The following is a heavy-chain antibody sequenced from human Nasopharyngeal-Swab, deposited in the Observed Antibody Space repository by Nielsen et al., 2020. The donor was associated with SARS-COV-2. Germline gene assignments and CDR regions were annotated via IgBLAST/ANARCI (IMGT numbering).Heavy chain of an antibody. D-gene: IGHD6-13*01. CDR3: ARAGSSWLGFYFDY. CDR2: ISYDGSNK. Sequence: GGSLRLSCAASGFTFSNYWMSWVRQAPGKGLEWVAVISYDGSNKYYADSVKGRFTISRDNSKNTLYLQMNSLRAEDTAVYYCARAGSSWLGFYFDYWGQGTLVTVSS. V-gene: IGHV3-30*03. J-gene: IGHJ4*02. CDR1: GFTFSNYW.